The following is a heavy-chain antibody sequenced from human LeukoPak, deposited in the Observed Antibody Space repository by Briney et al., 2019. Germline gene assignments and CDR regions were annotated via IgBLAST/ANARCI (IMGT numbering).Heavy chain of an antibody. D-gene: IGHD6-19*01. J-gene: IGHJ6*02. CDR2: INPNSGGR. CDR1: GYTFTGYY. V-gene: IGHV1-2*02. CDR3: ARDVSPLSSGSYEVFYYGMDV. Sequence: GASVKVSCKASGYTFTGYYIHWVWQAPGQGLEWMGWINPNSGGRKYAQEFEGRVTITRDTSITTAYMEVSRLRSDDTAMYYCARDVSPLSSGSYEVFYYGMDVWGQGTTVTVSS.